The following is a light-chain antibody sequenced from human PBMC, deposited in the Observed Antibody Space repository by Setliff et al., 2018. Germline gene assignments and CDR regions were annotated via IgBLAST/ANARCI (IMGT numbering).Light chain of an antibody. CDR2: EDD. J-gene: IGLJ1*01. V-gene: IGLV6-57*01. CDR1: SGSIASNY. CDR3: CSYAGSYTYV. Sequence: NFMLTQPHSVSESPGKTVTISCTRSSGSIASNYVQWYQQRPGSSPTSVIYEDDQRPSGVPDRFSGSKSGNTASLTISGLQAEDEAEYYCCSYAGSYTYVFGTGTKVTVL.